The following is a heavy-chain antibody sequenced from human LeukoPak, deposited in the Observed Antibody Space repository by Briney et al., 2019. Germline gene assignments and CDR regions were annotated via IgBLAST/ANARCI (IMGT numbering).Heavy chain of an antibody. D-gene: IGHD5-12*01. CDR3: ARVDSGYELSGYFDY. V-gene: IGHV1-69*01. Sequence: GASVKVSCKASGGTFISYAISWVRQAPGQGLEWMGGIIPIFGTANYAQKFQGRVTITADESTSTAYMELSSLRSEDTAVYYCARVDSGYELSGYFDYWGQEPWSPSPQ. CDR1: GGTFISYA. CDR2: IIPIFGTA. J-gene: IGHJ4*01.